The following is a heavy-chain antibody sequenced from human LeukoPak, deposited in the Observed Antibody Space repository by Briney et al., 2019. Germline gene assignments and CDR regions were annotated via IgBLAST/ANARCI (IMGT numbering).Heavy chain of an antibody. CDR2: ISSSSSTI. Sequence: GGSLRLSCAASGFTFSSYSMNWVRQAPGKGLEWVSYISSSSSTIYYADSVKGRFTISRDNAKNSLYLQMNRLRAEDTAVYYCAREGGDTAMGYWGQGTLVTVSS. CDR3: AREGGDTAMGY. J-gene: IGHJ4*02. D-gene: IGHD5-18*01. CDR1: GFTFSSYS. V-gene: IGHV3-48*04.